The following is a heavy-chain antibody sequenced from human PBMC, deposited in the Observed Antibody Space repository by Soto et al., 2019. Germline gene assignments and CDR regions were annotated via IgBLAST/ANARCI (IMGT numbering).Heavy chain of an antibody. CDR2: TYYRPKWYN. CDR3: ARAFAARPWGFGYYYYGMDV. CDR1: GDSVSSNSAA. J-gene: IGHJ6*02. D-gene: IGHD6-6*01. Sequence: SQTLSLTCAISGDSVSSNSAAWNWIRQSPSRGLEWLGRTYYRPKWYNDYAVSVKSRITINPDTSKNQFSLQLNSVTPEDTAVYYCARAFAARPWGFGYYYYGMDVWGQGPTLTVSS. V-gene: IGHV6-1*01.